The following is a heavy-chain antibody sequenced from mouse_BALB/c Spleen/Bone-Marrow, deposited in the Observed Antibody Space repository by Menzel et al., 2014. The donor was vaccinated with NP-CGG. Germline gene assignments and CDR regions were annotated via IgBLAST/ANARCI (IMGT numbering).Heavy chain of an antibody. V-gene: IGHV1-9*01. CDR3: ARSGHYYAPYFDY. CDR2: ILPGSGST. Sequence: QVQLQQSGAELMKPGASVKISCKATGYTFSSYWIEWVKQRPGHGLEWIGEILPGSGSTNYNEKFKGKATLTADKSSSTAYMQLSSLTSENSAVYFCARSGHYYAPYFDYWGQGTTLTVSS. CDR1: GYTFSSYW. D-gene: IGHD1-2*01. J-gene: IGHJ2*01.